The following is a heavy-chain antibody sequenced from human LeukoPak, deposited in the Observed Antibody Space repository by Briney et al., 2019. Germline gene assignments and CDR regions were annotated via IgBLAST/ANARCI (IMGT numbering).Heavy chain of an antibody. D-gene: IGHD2-2*01. V-gene: IGHV1-69*02. CDR3: ARAGSIVVVPAANWFDP. CDR2: IIPILGIA. Sequence: GASVKVSCKASGGTFSSYTISWVRQAPGQGLEWMGRIIPILGIANYAQKFQGRVTITADKSTSTAYMELSSLRSEDTAVYYCARAGSIVVVPAANWFDPWGQGTLVTVSS. J-gene: IGHJ5*02. CDR1: GGTFSSYT.